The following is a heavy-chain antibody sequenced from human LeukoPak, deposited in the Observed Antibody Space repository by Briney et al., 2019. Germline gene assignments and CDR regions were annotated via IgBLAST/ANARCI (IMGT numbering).Heavy chain of an antibody. V-gene: IGHV1-2*02. CDR2: INPNSGGT. D-gene: IGHD5-12*01. CDR1: GYTFGAYY. Sequence: ASVKVSCKASGYTFGAYYMYWVRQAPGQGLEWMGWINPNSGGTNYAQKFQGRVTMTRDTSISTAYMELSRLRSDDTAVYYCARAGGNSGYDLAFDYWGQGTLVTVSS. CDR3: ARAGGNSGYDLAFDY. J-gene: IGHJ4*02.